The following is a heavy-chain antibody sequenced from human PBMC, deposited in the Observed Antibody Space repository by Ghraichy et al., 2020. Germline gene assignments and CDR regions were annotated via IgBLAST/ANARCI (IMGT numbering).Heavy chain of an antibody. J-gene: IGHJ4*02. CDR1: GFPFSGHW. Sequence: GESLNISCAASGFPFSGHWLSWVRQAPGKGLEWVANIKYDGSEKNYMDSLRGRFTISRDNAKNSLYLHINSLRAEDTAVYYCATYGSGSYYTFYHWGQGTLVTVSS. CDR3: ATYGSGSYYTFYH. V-gene: IGHV3-7*01. CDR2: IKYDGSEK. D-gene: IGHD3-10*01.